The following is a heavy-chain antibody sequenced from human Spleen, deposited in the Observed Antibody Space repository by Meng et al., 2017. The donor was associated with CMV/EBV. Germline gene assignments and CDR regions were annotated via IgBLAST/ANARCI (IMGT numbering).Heavy chain of an antibody. D-gene: IGHD2-2*01. CDR3: ARGALGYCSSTSCRDAFDI. Sequence: SETLSLTCTVSGYSISSGYYWGWIRQPPGKGLEWIGSIYHSGSTYYNPSLKSRVTISVDTSKNQFSLKLSSVTAADTAVYYCARGALGYCSSTSCRDAFDIWGQGTMVTVSS. CDR2: IYHSGST. CDR1: GYSISSGYY. V-gene: IGHV4-38-2*02. J-gene: IGHJ3*02.